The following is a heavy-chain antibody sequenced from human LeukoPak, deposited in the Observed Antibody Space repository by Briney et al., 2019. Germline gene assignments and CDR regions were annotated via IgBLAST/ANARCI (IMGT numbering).Heavy chain of an antibody. CDR2: ISGSGGST. CDR3: ARFHPSTVTKPPLYYYYYGMDV. J-gene: IGHJ6*02. D-gene: IGHD4-17*01. Sequence: PGGSLRLSCAASGFTFSSYAMSWVRQAPGKGLEWVSAISGSGGSTYYADSVKGRFTISRDNSKNTLYLQMNSLRAEDTAVYYCARFHPSTVTKPPLYYYYYGMDVWGQGTTVTVSS. CDR1: GFTFSSYA. V-gene: IGHV3-23*01.